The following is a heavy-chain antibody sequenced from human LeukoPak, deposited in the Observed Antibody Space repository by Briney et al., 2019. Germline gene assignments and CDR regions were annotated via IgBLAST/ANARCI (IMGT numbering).Heavy chain of an antibody. J-gene: IGHJ1*01. CDR3: ARGHSPVTTKVSYFQH. V-gene: IGHV4-39*07. Sequence: LETLSLTCTVSGGSISSSSAYWGWIRQPPGKGLEWIGSIYYRKNTYYNPSLKSRVTILVDTSKNQFSLKLSSVTAADTAVYYCARGHSPVTTKVSYFQHWGQGTLVTVSS. D-gene: IGHD4-17*01. CDR2: IYYRKNT. CDR1: GGSISSSSAY.